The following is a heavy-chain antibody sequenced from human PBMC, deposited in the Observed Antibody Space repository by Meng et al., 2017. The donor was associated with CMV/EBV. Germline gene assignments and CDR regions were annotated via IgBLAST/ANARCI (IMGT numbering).Heavy chain of an antibody. CDR1: GGTFSSYA. J-gene: IGHJ5*02. D-gene: IGHD2-15*01. V-gene: IGHV1-69*10. CDR2: IIPILGIA. CDR3: ARDAARYGVVVVAATPWFDP. Sequence: SVKVSCKASGGTFSSYAISWVRQAPGQWLEWMGGIIPILGIANYAQKFQGRVTITADKSTSTAYMELSSLRSEDTAVYYYARDAARYGVVVVAATPWFDPWGQGTLVTVSS.